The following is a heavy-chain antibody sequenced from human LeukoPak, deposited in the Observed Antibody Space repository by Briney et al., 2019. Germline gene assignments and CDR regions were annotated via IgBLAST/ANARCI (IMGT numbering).Heavy chain of an antibody. CDR2: IYYSGST. J-gene: IGHJ4*02. Sequence: SETLSLTCTVSGGSISSSSYYWGWIRQPPGKGLEWIGTIYYSGSTYYNPSLKSRVTISVDTSKNQFSLKLSSVTAADTAVYYCARVPTVTFFDYWGQGTLVTVSS. V-gene: IGHV4-39*07. CDR3: ARVPTVTFFDY. D-gene: IGHD4-17*01. CDR1: GGSISSSSYY.